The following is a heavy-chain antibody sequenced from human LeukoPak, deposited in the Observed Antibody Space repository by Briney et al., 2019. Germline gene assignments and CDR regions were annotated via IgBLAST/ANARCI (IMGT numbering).Heavy chain of an antibody. D-gene: IGHD3-22*01. J-gene: IGHJ6*02. CDR2: IYTSGST. CDR1: GPSISSGSNY. V-gene: IGHV4-61*02. CDR3: ARAVVVVNHYYYYYGMDV. Sequence: SQTLSLTCTVAGPSISSGSNYCSWIRQPAGKGLEWFVRIYTSGSTNYNPSLKRRVTISVDTSKNQFSLKLCSVTAADTAVYYCARAVVVVNHYYYYYGMDVWGQGTTVTVSS.